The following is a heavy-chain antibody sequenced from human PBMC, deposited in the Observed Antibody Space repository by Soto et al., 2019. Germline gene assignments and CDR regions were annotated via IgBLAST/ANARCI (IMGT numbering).Heavy chain of an antibody. Sequence: PSETLSLTCTVSGGSISSYYWSWIRQPPGKGLEWIGYIYYSGSTNYNPSLKSRVTISVDTSKNQFSLKLSSVTAADTAVYYCARAVHKDVWGKGTTVTVSS. CDR3: ARAVHKDV. J-gene: IGHJ6*03. CDR2: IYYSGST. V-gene: IGHV4-59*01. CDR1: GGSISSYY.